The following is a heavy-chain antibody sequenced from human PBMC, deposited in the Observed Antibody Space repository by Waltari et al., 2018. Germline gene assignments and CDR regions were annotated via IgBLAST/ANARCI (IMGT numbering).Heavy chain of an antibody. CDR3: ARRVVTTGGVDY. J-gene: IGHJ4*02. D-gene: IGHD2-21*02. Sequence: QLQLQESGPRLVRPSETLSLTCTVSRGSISSTTYYWAWIRQTPGKGLEWIGYIHYSGNTYYNPSLRSRVTISVDTSKNQFSLNLRSVTAADTAVYYCARRVVTTGGVDYWGQGTLVTVSS. V-gene: IGHV4-39*07. CDR2: IHYSGNT. CDR1: RGSISSTTYY.